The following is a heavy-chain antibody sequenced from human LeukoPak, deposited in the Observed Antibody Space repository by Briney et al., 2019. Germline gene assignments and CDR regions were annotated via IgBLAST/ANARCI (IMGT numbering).Heavy chain of an antibody. V-gene: IGHV3-21*04. J-gene: IGHJ4*02. CDR1: RFTFSRYI. D-gene: IGHD2-15*01. CDR2: ISSSSGYI. Sequence: TGGSLRLSCAASRFTFSRYIMNWVRQAPGKGLEWVSSISSSSGYIYYADSVKGRFTISRDNAKNSLYLQMNSLRAEDTAVYYCAKGRCSGGSCYGRGFDNWGQGTLVTVSS. CDR3: AKGRCSGGSCYGRGFDN.